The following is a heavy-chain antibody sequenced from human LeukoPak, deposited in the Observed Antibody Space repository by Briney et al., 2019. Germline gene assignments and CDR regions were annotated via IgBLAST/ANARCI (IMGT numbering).Heavy chain of an antibody. CDR3: ARDHNYAFDN. Sequence: GGSLRLSCTASGFPFIEYSMNWVRQVPGKGLEWIAYIGIDSGKARYADSVRGRFTISADKTRNSLYLQMNSLRVEDTAVYFCARDHNYAFDNWGQGTLVSVAS. CDR1: GFPFIEYS. J-gene: IGHJ4*02. V-gene: IGHV3-48*01. CDR2: IGIDSGKA. D-gene: IGHD1-1*01.